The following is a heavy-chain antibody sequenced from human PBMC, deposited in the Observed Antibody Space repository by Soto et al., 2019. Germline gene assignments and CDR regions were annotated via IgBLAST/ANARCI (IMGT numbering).Heavy chain of an antibody. CDR3: AREVDGYSQFDD. J-gene: IGHJ4*02. D-gene: IGHD4-4*01. CDR2: TYYRSKWFN. CDR1: GDSVSSNSAA. V-gene: IGHV6-1*01. Sequence: SQTLSLTCVISGDSVSSNSAAWNWIRQSPSRGLEWLGRTYYRSKWFNNYALSVKSRITINPDTSKNQFSLQLTSVTAADTAVYYCAREVDGYSQFDDWGQGTQVTVSS.